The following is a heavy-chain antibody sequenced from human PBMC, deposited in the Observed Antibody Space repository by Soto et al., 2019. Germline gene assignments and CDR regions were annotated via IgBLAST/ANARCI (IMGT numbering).Heavy chain of an antibody. V-gene: IGHV3-7*03. CDR3: ARDEAIAY. CDR2: IKQDGGDQ. Sequence: EVQLVESGGGLVQPGGSLRLSCAASGFTFSNYWMSWVRQAPGKGLEWVANIKQDGGDQYYVDSVKGRFSISRDNAKNSLYLQMNSLRAEDTAVYYCARDEAIAYWGQGTLVTVSS. J-gene: IGHJ4*02. CDR1: GFTFSNYW.